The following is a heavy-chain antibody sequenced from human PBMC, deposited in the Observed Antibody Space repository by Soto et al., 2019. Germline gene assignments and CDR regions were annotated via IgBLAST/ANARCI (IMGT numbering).Heavy chain of an antibody. J-gene: IGHJ5*02. CDR3: ARGREIYCRTTRCFLNWFDP. V-gene: IGHV4-34*01. CDR2: INQSGST. CDR1: GGSFSGYY. D-gene: IGHD2-2*01. Sequence: PSETLSLTCAVYGGSFSGYYWNWIRQPPGKGLEWIGEINQSGSTSYNPSLKSRVTISVDTSKNHFSLKLNSMTAADTAVYYCARGREIYCRTTRCFLNWFDPWGQGTLVNV.